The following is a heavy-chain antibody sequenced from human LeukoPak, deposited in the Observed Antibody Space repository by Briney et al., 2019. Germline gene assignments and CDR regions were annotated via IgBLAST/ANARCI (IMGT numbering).Heavy chain of an antibody. CDR3: ARGWSSSSYFGY. D-gene: IGHD6-6*01. Sequence: GGSLRLSCAASGITVSANYWNWVRQAPGKGLEWVSVISSGGSTSYADSVEGRFTISRGNSKNTLYLQMNSLRAEDTAVYYCARGWSSSSYFGYWGQGTLVTVSS. CDR2: ISSGGST. V-gene: IGHV3-66*01. CDR1: GITVSANY. J-gene: IGHJ4*02.